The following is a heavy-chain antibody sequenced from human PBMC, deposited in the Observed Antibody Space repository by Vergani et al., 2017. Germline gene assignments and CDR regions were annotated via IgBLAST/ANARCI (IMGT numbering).Heavy chain of an antibody. J-gene: IGHJ4*02. CDR2: IYHSGST. CDR3: ARDGDIVVVPAAISGSFDY. V-gene: IGHV4-38-2*02. Sequence: QVQLQESGPGLVKPSETLSLTCTVSGYSISSGYYWGWIRQPPGKGLEWIGSIYHSGSTYYNPSLKSLVPISVDTSKNQFSLKLSSVTAANTAVYYCARDGDIVVVPAAISGSFDYWGQGTLVTVSS. D-gene: IGHD2-2*01. CDR1: GYSISSGYY.